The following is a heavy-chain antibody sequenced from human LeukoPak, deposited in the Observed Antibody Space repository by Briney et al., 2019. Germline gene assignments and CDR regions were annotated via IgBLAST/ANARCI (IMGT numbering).Heavy chain of an antibody. CDR3: AKDDDWGRFNH. Sequence: SETLSLTCTVSGGSTSSYYWSWIRQPPGKGLEWIGYIYYSGSTNYNPSLKSRVTISVDTSKNQFSLKLTSVTAADTAMYYCAKDDDWGRFNHWGQGTLVTVSS. CDR2: IYYSGST. D-gene: IGHD3-16*01. V-gene: IGHV4-59*01. CDR1: GGSTSSYY. J-gene: IGHJ1*01.